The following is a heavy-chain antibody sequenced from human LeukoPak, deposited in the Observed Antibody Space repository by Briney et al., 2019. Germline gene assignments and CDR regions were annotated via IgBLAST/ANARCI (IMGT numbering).Heavy chain of an antibody. J-gene: IGHJ3*02. V-gene: IGHV3-30*02. CDR2: IRYDGSNK. D-gene: IGHD2-15*01. Sequence: GGSLRLSCAASGFTFSSYWMSWVRQAPGKGLEWVAFIRYDGSNKYYADSVKGRFTISRDNSKNTLYLQMNSLRAEDTAVYYCARGGDIVVVVAASADAFDIWGQGTMVTVSS. CDR3: ARGGDIVVVVAASADAFDI. CDR1: GFTFSSYW.